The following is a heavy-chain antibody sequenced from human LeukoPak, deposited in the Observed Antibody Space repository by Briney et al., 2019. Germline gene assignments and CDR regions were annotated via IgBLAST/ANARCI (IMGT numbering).Heavy chain of an antibody. CDR1: GYTFTGYY. CDR2: INPNSGGT. Sequence: LGGSVKVSCKASGYTFTGYYMHWVRQAPGQGLEWMGWINPNSGGTNYAQKFQGRVTMTRDTSISTAYMELSRLRSDDTAVYYCARPYHGYDSPSDYWGQGTLVTVSS. V-gene: IGHV1-2*03. D-gene: IGHD5-12*01. CDR3: ARPYHGYDSPSDY. J-gene: IGHJ4*02.